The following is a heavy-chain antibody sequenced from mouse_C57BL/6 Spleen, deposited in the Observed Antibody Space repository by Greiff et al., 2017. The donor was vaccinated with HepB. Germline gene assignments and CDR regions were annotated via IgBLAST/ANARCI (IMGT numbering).Heavy chain of an antibody. D-gene: IGHD1-1*01. J-gene: IGHJ2*01. CDR3: AREPPITTVVRPPHFDD. V-gene: IGHV1-50*01. CDR1: GYTFTSYW. Sequence: QVQLQQPGAELVKPGASVKLSCKASGYTFTSYWMQWVKQRPGQGLEWIGEIDPSDSYTNYNQKFKGKATLTVDTSSSTAYMQLSSLTSEDSAVYYCAREPPITTVVRPPHFDDWGQGTTLTVSS. CDR2: IDPSDSYT.